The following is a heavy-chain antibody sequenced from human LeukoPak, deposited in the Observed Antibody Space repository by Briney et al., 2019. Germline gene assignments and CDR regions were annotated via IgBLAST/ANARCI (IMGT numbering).Heavy chain of an antibody. D-gene: IGHD4-17*01. CDR3: ARSRTTVTKDALDY. V-gene: IGHV3-21*01. J-gene: IGHJ4*02. Sequence: PGGSLRLSCAASGFTFSSYSMNWVRQAPGKGLEWVSSISSTSTYIYCAESVKGRFTISRDNAKNSLYLQMNSLRAEDTAVYYCARSRTTVTKDALDYWGQGTLVTVSS. CDR2: ISSTSTYI. CDR1: GFTFSSYS.